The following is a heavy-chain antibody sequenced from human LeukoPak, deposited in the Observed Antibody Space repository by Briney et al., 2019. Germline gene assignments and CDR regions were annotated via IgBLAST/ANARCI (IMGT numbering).Heavy chain of an antibody. D-gene: IGHD3-16*01. CDR3: ARDHYYDGRGRFDP. CDR1: GGSVTTGTYH. Sequence: SETLSLTCSVSGGSVTTGTYHWAWIRQPPGKGLEWIGSVYFDGGTDYNRSLQSRVAISVDTSKNQYSLRLSSVTAADTAVYYCARDHYYDGRGRFDPWGQGILVTVSS. CDR2: VYFDGGT. V-gene: IGHV4-39*07. J-gene: IGHJ5*02.